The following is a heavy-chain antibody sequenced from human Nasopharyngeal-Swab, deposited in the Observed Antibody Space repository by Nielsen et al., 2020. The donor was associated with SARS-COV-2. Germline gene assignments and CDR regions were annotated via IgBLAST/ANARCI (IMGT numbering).Heavy chain of an antibody. CDR3: ARSGPFRLPKLDNWFDP. D-gene: IGHD2-15*01. J-gene: IGHJ5*02. CDR1: GYSITTGYY. CDR2: IYHRGST. V-gene: IGHV4-38-2*02. Sequence: GSLRLSCTVSGYSITTGYYWGWIRQPPGKGLEWIGSIYHRGSTYYNPSLKSRVTISVDTSKNQFSLKLSSVTAADTAVYYCARSGPFRLPKLDNWFDPWGQGTLVTVSS.